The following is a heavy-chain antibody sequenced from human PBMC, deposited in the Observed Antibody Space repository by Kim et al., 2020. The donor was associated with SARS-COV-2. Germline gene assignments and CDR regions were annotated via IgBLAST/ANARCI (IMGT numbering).Heavy chain of an antibody. CDR3: ARGTRYSTTWYDY. CDR2: MKQDGSET. CDR1: GFTITTYW. J-gene: IGHJ4*02. V-gene: IGHV3-7*03. Sequence: GGSLRLSCAASGFTITTYWMSWVRQAPGKGLEWVANMKQDGSETYYVDSVKGRFTISRDNAKNSLYLQMNSLRVEDTAVYYCARGTRYSTTWYDYWGQGT. D-gene: IGHD6-13*01.